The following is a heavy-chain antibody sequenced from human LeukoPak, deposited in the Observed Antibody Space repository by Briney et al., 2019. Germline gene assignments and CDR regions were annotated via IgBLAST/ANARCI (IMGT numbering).Heavy chain of an antibody. Sequence: PGGSLRLSCAASGFTFSSYWMSWVRQAPGKGLEWVANIKQDGSEKYYVDSVKGRFTISRDNAKNSLYLQMNSLRAEDTAVYYCARGLPGLGNGWYSGKSYYFDYWGQGTLVTVSS. CDR1: GFTFSSYW. V-gene: IGHV3-7*01. D-gene: IGHD6-19*01. J-gene: IGHJ4*02. CDR2: IKQDGSEK. CDR3: ARGLPGLGNGWYSGKSYYFDY.